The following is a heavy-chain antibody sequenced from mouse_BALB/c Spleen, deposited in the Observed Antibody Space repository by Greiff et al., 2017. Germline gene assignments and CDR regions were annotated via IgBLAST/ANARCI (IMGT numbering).Heavy chain of an antibody. CDR2: ISSGGSYT. CDR1: GFTFSSYG. V-gene: IGHV5-6*01. Sequence: EVKLVESGGDLVKPGGSLKLSCAASGFTFSSYGMSWVRQTPDKRLEWVATISSGGSYTYYPDSVKGRFTISRDNAKNTLYLQMSSLTSEDTAMYYCARQGYGGSEAYGGQGTLVTVSA. D-gene: IGHD1-1*01. CDR3: ARQGYGGSEAY. J-gene: IGHJ3*01.